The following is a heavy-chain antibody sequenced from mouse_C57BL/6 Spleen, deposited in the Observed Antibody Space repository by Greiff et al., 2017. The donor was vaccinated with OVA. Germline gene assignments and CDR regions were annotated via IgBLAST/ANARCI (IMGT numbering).Heavy chain of an antibody. V-gene: IGHV6-3*01. Sequence: EVKLLESGGGLVQPGGSMKLSCVASGFTFSNYWMNWVRQSPEKGLEWVAQIRLKSDNYATHYAESVKGRFTISRDDSKSSVYLQMNNLRAEDTGIYYCTGGDSYYFDYWGQGTTLTVSS. CDR1: GFTFSNYW. CDR3: TGGDSYYFDY. D-gene: IGHD3-3*01. CDR2: IRLKSDNYAT. J-gene: IGHJ2*01.